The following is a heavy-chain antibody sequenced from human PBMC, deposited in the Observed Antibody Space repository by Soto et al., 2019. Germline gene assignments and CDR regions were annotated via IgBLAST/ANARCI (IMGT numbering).Heavy chain of an antibody. D-gene: IGHD2-15*01. CDR2: INAGNGNT. V-gene: IGHV1-3*01. CDR3: ARDLGYALPDY. J-gene: IGHJ4*02. CDR1: GYTFTSYA. Sequence: GASVKVSCKASGYTFTSYAMHWVRQAPGQRLEWMGWINAGNGNTKYSQKFQGRVTITRDTSASTAYMELSSLRSEDTAVDYCARDLGYALPDYWGQGTLVTVSS.